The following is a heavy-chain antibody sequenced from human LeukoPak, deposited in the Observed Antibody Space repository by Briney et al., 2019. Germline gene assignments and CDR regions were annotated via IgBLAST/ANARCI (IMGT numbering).Heavy chain of an antibody. V-gene: IGHV1-24*01. D-gene: IGHD3-3*01. CDR3: ATLHYDFWSGPSPGDFDL. J-gene: IGHJ2*01. Sequence: VSVKVSCKASGGTFSSYAISWVRQAPGKGLEWMGGFDPEDGETIYAQKFQGRVTMTEDTSTDTAYMELSSLRSEDTAVYYCATLHYDFWSGPSPGDFDLWGRGTLVTVSS. CDR2: FDPEDGET. CDR1: GGTFSSYA.